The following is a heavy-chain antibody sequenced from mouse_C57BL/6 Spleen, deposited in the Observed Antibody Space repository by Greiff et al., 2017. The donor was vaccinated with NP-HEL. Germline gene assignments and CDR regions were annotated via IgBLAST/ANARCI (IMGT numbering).Heavy chain of an antibody. CDR2: IYPGDGDT. V-gene: IGHV1-80*01. D-gene: IGHD2-5*01. CDR1: GYAFSSYW. Sequence: QVQLQQSGAELVKPGASVKISCKASGYAFSSYWMNWVKQRPGKGLEWIGQIYPGDGDTNYNGKFKGKATLTADKSSSTAYMQLSSLTSEDSAVYFCARGDSNYSFDYWGQGTTLTVSS. J-gene: IGHJ2*01. CDR3: ARGDSNYSFDY.